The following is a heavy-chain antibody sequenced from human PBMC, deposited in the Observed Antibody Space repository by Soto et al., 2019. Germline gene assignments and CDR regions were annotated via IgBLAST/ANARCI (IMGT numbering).Heavy chain of an antibody. CDR3: ASERYDILTGYFREPFDY. Sequence: ASVKVSCKASGGTFSSYAISWVRQAPGQGLEWMGGIIPIFGTANYAQKFQGRVTITADESTSTAYMELSSLRSEDTAVYYCASERYDILTGYFREPFDYWGQGTLVTVSS. CDR1: GGTFSSYA. V-gene: IGHV1-69*13. CDR2: IIPIFGTA. J-gene: IGHJ4*02. D-gene: IGHD3-9*01.